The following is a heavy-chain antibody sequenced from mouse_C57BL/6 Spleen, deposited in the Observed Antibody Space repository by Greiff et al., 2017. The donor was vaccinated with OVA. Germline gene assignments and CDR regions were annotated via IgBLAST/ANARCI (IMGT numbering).Heavy chain of an antibody. CDR2: IYPGDGDT. CDR3: ARGYGSTYYYAMDY. V-gene: IGHV1-80*01. J-gene: IGHJ4*01. Sequence: VKLMESGAELVKPGASVKISCKASGYAFSSYWMHWVKQRPGKGLEWIGQIYPGDGDTNYNGKFKGKATLTADKSSSTAYMQLSSLTSEDSAVYFCARGYGSTYYYAMDYWGQGTSVTVSS. CDR1: GYAFSSYW. D-gene: IGHD1-1*01.